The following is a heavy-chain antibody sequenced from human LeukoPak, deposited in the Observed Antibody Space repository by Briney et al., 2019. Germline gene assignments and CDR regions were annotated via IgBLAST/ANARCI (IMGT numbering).Heavy chain of an antibody. CDR1: GASISGSGYY. CDR3: ARGAYGDYITPYYFYYYYMDV. Sequence: SETLSLTCAVSGASISGSGYYWGWIRQPPGKGLEWIGNIYYSGSTYYNASLKSQVSISIDTSKNQFSLKLSSVAAADTAVYYCARGAYGDYITPYYFYYYYMDVWGKGTTVTVSS. V-gene: IGHV4-39*01. J-gene: IGHJ6*03. D-gene: IGHD4-17*01. CDR2: IYYSGST.